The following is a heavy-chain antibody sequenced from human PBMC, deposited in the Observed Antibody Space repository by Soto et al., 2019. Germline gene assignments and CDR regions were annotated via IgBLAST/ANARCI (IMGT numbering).Heavy chain of an antibody. J-gene: IGHJ3*01. CDR2: IRYSGKT. Sequence: QVQLQESGPGLVEPSETLSLTCTASGGSLTNYFWTWIRQSPGKGLERIAYIRYSGKTDYNPSLKSRVTISLDTPKNQFSLKLTSVTAADTAMYYCARFQYTVVTPFDLWGQGTMVIVSS. V-gene: IGHV4-59*01. D-gene: IGHD2-21*02. CDR3: ARFQYTVVTPFDL. CDR1: GGSLTNYF.